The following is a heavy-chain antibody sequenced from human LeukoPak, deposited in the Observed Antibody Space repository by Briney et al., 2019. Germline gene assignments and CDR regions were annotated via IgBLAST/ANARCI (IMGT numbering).Heavy chain of an antibody. CDR1: DGSISSGGYP. V-gene: IGHV4-30-2*01. J-gene: IGHJ4*02. Sequence: SETLSLTCAVSDGSISSGGYPWSWIRQPPGKGLEWIGYIYHSGSTYYNPSLKSRVTISVDRSKNQLSLKLSSVTAADTAVYYCARIVSGSYFYFDYWGQGTLVTVSS. CDR3: ARIVSGSYFYFDY. CDR2: IYHSGST. D-gene: IGHD1-26*01.